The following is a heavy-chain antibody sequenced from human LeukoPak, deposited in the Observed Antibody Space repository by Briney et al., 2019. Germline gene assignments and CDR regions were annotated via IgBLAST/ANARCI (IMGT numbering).Heavy chain of an antibody. CDR2: ISWNRDTI. CDR1: GFTFNEYG. CDR3: AKDSRDGYNVFDY. Sequence: PGGSLRLSCATSGFTFNEYGMHWVRQAPGKGLEWVSGISWNRDTIGYADSVKGRFTISRDNAKNSLYLQMNSLRAEDTALYYCAKDSRDGYNVFDYWGQGTLVTVSS. J-gene: IGHJ4*02. D-gene: IGHD5-24*01. V-gene: IGHV3-9*01.